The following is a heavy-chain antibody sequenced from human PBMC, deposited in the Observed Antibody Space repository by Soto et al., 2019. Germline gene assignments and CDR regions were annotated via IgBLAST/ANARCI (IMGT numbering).Heavy chain of an antibody. Sequence: GGSLRLSCASSGFTFSSYGMQLVRRAPGKGREWVAVIWHDGSNQYYAYSVKGRFTISRDNSNNILYLQWNSLRAEDTAVYYCARERGQIDYWGQGIQVTVSS. J-gene: IGHJ4*02. CDR3: ARERGQIDY. CDR2: IWHDGSNQ. CDR1: GFTFSSYG. V-gene: IGHV3-33*01.